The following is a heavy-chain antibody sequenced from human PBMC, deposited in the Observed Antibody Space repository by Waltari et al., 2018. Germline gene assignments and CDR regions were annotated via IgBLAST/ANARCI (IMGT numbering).Heavy chain of an antibody. V-gene: IGHV3-48*03. CDR2: ISSSGSTI. Sequence: EVQLLESGGGLVQPGGSLRLSCAASGFTFSSYEMNWVRQAPGKGLEWVSYISSSGSTIYYADSVKGRFTISRDNAKNSLYLQMNSLRAEDTAVYYCARGWDGGDPLDYWGQGTLVTVSS. CDR1: GFTFSSYE. J-gene: IGHJ4*02. D-gene: IGHD1-26*01. CDR3: ARGWDGGDPLDY.